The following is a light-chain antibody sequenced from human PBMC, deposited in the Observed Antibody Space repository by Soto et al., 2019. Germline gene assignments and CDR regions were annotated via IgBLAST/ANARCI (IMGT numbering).Light chain of an antibody. V-gene: IGKV3-20*01. CDR2: GVF. Sequence: IVLTQSPGPLSLSPGERATLSCRASQSLRNTYLSWYQQKPGQAPRLIIYGVFSRATGVPDRFSGGGSGTDFTLTISRVEPEDVAVYYCQQYDDRPRTFGQGTKVDIK. CDR3: QQYDDRPRT. CDR1: QSLRNTY. J-gene: IGKJ1*01.